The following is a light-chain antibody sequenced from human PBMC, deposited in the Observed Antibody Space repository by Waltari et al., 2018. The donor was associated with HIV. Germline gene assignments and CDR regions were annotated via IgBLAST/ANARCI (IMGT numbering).Light chain of an antibody. CDR1: NIGTKN. Sequence: SYVLTQPPSVSVAPGQTAPITCGGNNIGTKNVQWYQQKPGQAPVLVVYDDSDRPSGIPERFSGANSGNTATLTISRVEVGDEADYYCQVWDGSSDHPKVVLGGGTKLTVL. CDR2: DDS. J-gene: IGLJ2*01. CDR3: QVWDGSSDHPKVV. V-gene: IGLV3-21*02.